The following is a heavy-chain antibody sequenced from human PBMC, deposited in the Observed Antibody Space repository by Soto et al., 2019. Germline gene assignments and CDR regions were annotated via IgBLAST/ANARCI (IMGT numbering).Heavy chain of an antibody. Sequence: EVQLVESGGGLVQPGESLRLSCAASGFTFSNYWMHWVRQAPGKGLVWVSRIDSYGSRITYADFVKGRFTISRDNAKNTLYLHMNSLTAEDTAVYYCVRTSLVVAVATREDFWGQGTLVTVSS. J-gene: IGHJ4*02. D-gene: IGHD2-15*01. CDR2: IDSYGSRI. V-gene: IGHV3-74*01. CDR1: GFTFSNYW. CDR3: VRTSLVVAVATREDF.